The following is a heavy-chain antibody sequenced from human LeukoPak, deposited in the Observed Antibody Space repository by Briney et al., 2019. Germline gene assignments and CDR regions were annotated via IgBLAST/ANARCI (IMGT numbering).Heavy chain of an antibody. Sequence: GGSLRLSCAASGFTFSSYGMHWVRQAPGKGLEWVSYINSSSSTIYYADSVKGRFTISRDNAKNSLYLQMNSLRAEDTAVYYCAAVDTAMGAGYYYYMDVWGKGTTVTVSS. CDR2: INSSSSTI. CDR1: GFTFSSYG. CDR3: AAVDTAMGAGYYYYMDV. J-gene: IGHJ6*03. D-gene: IGHD5-18*01. V-gene: IGHV3-48*01.